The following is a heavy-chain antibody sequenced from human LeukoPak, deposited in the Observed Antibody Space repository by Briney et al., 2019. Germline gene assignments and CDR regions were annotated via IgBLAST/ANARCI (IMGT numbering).Heavy chain of an antibody. J-gene: IGHJ4*02. CDR3: ARLIGIAAAGLFDY. CDR1: GGSISSYY. CDR2: IHYTGST. D-gene: IGHD6-13*01. Sequence: SETLSLTCTVSGGSISSYYWSWIRQPPGKGLEWIGYIHYTGSTNYNPSLKSRVTISIDTSKNQFSLKLSSVTAADTAVYCCARLIGIAAAGLFDYWGQGTLVTVSS. V-gene: IGHV4-59*12.